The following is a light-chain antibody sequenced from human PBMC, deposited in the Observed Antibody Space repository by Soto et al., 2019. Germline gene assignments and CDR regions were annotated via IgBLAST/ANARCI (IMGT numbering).Light chain of an antibody. V-gene: IGLV2-14*01. CDR2: DVS. CDR3: SSFTSRHTYV. Sequence: QSALTQPASVSGCPGQSTTISCTGTRSDIGGYNYVSWYQQLPGEAPKRIIYDVSDRPSGVSTRFSGSKSGNTASLTISGLQAEDEGDYYCSSFTSRHTYVFGTGTKLTVL. J-gene: IGLJ1*01. CDR1: RSDIGGYNY.